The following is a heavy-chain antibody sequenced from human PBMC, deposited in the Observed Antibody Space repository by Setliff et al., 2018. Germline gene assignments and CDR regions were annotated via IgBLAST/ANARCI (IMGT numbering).Heavy chain of an antibody. CDR3: TRGVAPDYYYYGVDV. J-gene: IGHJ6*02. CDR2: IRSKAYGGTT. V-gene: IGHV3-49*04. D-gene: IGHD2-15*01. CDR1: GFTFGDYA. Sequence: GESLRLSCTASGFTFGDYAMSWVRQAPGKGLEWVGFIRSKAYGGTTEYAASVKGRFTISRDDSKSIAYLQMNSLKTEDTAVYYCTRGVAPDYYYYGVDVWGQGAKVTVSS.